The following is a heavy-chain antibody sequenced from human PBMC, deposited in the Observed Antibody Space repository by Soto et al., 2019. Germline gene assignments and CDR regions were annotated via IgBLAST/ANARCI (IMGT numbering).Heavy chain of an antibody. V-gene: IGHV1-69*06. CDR2: IVPVIDTA. J-gene: IGHJ3*02. D-gene: IGHD6-25*01. CDR1: GGTFN. CDR3: ALGSAADAFDI. Sequence: QVQLVQSGAEVKKPGSSVKVSCKVSGGTFNIRWVRQAPGQGLEWMGGIVPVIDTANYARKFQGRVVISADRATNIVYREMMSLTVEDTAVYYCALGSAADAFDIWGQGTMVTVSS.